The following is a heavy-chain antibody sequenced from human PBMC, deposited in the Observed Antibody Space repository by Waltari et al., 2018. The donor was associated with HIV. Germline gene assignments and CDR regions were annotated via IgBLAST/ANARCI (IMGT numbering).Heavy chain of an antibody. CDR3: ARASHYIEFSTFDGDYYFDV. V-gene: IGHV3-74*01. Sequence: VQLVESGGGSLKMGGSLRLSCTASGFIVSTPWLDWVCHVPGKGLVWVARLNSDGSSRNYADAVKGRFVISRDNARNTVYLQLNSLRVEDTAMYFCARASHYIEFSTFDGDYYFDVWGRGTRVAVSS. CDR2: LNSDGSSR. J-gene: IGHJ4*02. CDR1: GFIVSTPW. D-gene: IGHD2-15*01.